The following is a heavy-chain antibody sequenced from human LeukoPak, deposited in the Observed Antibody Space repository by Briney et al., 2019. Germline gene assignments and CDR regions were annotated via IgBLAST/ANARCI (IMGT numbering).Heavy chain of an antibody. J-gene: IGHJ4*02. CDR3: ARHVYNSPLGY. CDR1: GGSISSSSYY. Sequence: PSETLSLTCTVSGGSISSSSYYWGWIRQPPGTGLEWIGSIYYSGSTYYNPSLKSRVTISVDTSKNQFSLKLSSVTAADTAVYYCARHVYNSPLGYWGQGTLVTVSS. D-gene: IGHD5/OR15-5a*01. V-gene: IGHV4-39*01. CDR2: IYYSGST.